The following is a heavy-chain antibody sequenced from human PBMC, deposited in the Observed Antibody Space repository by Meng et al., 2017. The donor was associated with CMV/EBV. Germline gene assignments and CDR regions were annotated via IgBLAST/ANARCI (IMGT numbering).Heavy chain of an antibody. CDR2: ISGSGGST. CDR1: GFTFSSYA. V-gene: IGHV3-23*01. J-gene: IGHJ4*02. D-gene: IGHD6-19*01. Sequence: GESLKISCAASGFTFSSYAMSWVRQAPGKGLEWVSAISGSGGSTYYADSVKGRFTISRDNSKNTLYLQMNSLRAEDTAVYYCARDGVAGIDYWGQGTLVTVSS. CDR3: ARDGVAGIDY.